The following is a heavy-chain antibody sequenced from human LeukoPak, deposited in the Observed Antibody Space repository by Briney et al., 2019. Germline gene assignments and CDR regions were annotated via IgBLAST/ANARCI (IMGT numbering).Heavy chain of an antibody. Sequence: ASVKVSCKAFGYTFTGYYMHWVRQAPGQGPEWMGWINPNSGGTNYAQKFQGRVTMTRDTSISTVYMELSRLRSDDTAVFYCARGLAAALGYFDYWGQGTLVTVSS. CDR3: ARGLAAALGYFDY. J-gene: IGHJ4*02. CDR2: INPNSGGT. V-gene: IGHV1-2*02. CDR1: GYTFTGYY. D-gene: IGHD2-15*01.